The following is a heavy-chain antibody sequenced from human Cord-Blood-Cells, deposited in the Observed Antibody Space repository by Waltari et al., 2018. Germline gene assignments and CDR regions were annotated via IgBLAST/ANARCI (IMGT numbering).Heavy chain of an antibody. Sequence: LQESGPGLVTPSETLSLTCTVSGGSISSYYWSWIRQPAGKGLEWMGRIYTSGSTNYNPSLRSRVTMSVDTSKNPFSLKLSSVTVADTAVDYCARVGRVQAAPPHWDFELWGLGTLVTVSS. CDR1: GGSISSYY. CDR3: ARVGRVQAAPPHWDFEL. CDR2: IYTSGST. D-gene: IGHD2-2*01. V-gene: IGHV4-4*07. J-gene: IGHJ2*01.